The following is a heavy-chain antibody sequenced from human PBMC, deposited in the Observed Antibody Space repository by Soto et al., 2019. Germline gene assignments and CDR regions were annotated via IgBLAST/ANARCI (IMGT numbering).Heavy chain of an antibody. Sequence: EVQLVESGGGLVQPGGSLRLSCAASGFTFSAYSMKWVRQAPGKGLEWVSYISSRTNTIYYADSVQGRFTISRDDAKNSLYLQMDSLRAEDTAVYYWARDRRIAAAADFYFDSWGQGTLVTVSS. CDR3: ARDRRIAAAADFYFDS. CDR1: GFTFSAYS. D-gene: IGHD6-13*01. J-gene: IGHJ4*02. CDR2: ISSRTNTI. V-gene: IGHV3-48*01.